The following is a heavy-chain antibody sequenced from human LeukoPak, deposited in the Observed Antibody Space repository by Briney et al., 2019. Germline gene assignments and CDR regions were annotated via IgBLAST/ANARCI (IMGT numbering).Heavy chain of an antibody. CDR2: IYYSGST. Sequence: SETLSLTCTVSGGSISSYYWSWIRQPPGKGLEWIGYIYYSGSTNYNPSPKSRVTISLDTSKNQFSLKLSSVTAADTAVYYCAREGNGYGMDVWGQGTTVTVSS. J-gene: IGHJ6*02. CDR1: GGSISSYY. D-gene: IGHD2-8*01. CDR3: AREGNGYGMDV. V-gene: IGHV4-59*01.